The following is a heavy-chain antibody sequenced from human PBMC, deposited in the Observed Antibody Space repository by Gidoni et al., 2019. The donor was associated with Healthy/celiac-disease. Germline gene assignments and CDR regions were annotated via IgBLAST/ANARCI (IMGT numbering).Heavy chain of an antibody. Sequence: EVQLVESGGGLVKPGGSLRLSCAASGFTFSSYSMNWVRQAPGKGLEWVSSISSSSVYIYYADSVKGRFTISRDNAKNSLYLQMNSLRAEDTAVYYCARDRTLYFDYWGQGTLVTVSS. J-gene: IGHJ4*02. V-gene: IGHV3-21*01. CDR3: ARDRTLYFDY. CDR1: GFTFSSYS. CDR2: ISSSSVYI.